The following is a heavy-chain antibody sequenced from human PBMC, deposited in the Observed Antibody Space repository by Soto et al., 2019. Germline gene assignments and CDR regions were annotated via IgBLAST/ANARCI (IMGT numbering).Heavy chain of an antibody. J-gene: IGHJ3*02. Sequence: SETLSLTCAVYGGSFSGYYWSWIRQPPGKGLEWIGEINHSGSTNYNPSLKSRFTISVDTSKNKFSLNLSSGTAADTAVYDCARDVTGEDAFDIWGQGTMVTVSS. CDR3: ARDVTGEDAFDI. CDR2: INHSGST. D-gene: IGHD7-27*01. V-gene: IGHV4-34*01. CDR1: GGSFSGYY.